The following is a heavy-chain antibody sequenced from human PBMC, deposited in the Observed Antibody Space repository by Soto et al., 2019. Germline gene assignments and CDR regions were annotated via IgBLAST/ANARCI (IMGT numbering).Heavy chain of an antibody. D-gene: IGHD6-19*01. Sequence: SETLSLTCAVYGGSFSGYYWSWIRQPPGKGLEWIGEINHGGSTNYNPSLKSRVTISVDTSKNQFSLKLSSVTAADTAVYYCARGGRGSGWYANYYYYYGMDVWGQGTTVT. CDR2: INHGGST. J-gene: IGHJ6*02. V-gene: IGHV4-34*01. CDR3: ARGGRGSGWYANYYYYYGMDV. CDR1: GGSFSGYY.